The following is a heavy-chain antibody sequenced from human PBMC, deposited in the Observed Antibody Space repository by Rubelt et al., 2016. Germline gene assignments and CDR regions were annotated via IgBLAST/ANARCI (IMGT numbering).Heavy chain of an antibody. Sequence: GKGLEWVAAIVYDGSKQHYADSVKGRFTISRNNTKNTFYLQMNSLRAEDTGVYYCARRTEAESDPSGMDVWGQGTTVTVSS. V-gene: IGHV3-30*04. CDR2: IVYDGSKQ. J-gene: IGHJ6*02. CDR3: ARRTEAESDPSGMDV. D-gene: IGHD2/OR15-2a*01.